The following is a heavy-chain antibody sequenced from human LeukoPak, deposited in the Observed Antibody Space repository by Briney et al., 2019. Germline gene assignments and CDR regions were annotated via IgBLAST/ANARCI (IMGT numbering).Heavy chain of an antibody. CDR3: AKDIPAAGYLDP. D-gene: IGHD1-14*01. Sequence: GGSLRLPCAASGFTFNIYAMAWVRQAPGKGLEWVSGISSSGHSTYYADPVKGRFTISRDNSKIILYLEMTSLRADDTAIYYCAKDIPAAGYLDPWGRGTLVTVSS. J-gene: IGHJ2*01. V-gene: IGHV3-23*01. CDR2: ISSSGHST. CDR1: GFTFNIYA.